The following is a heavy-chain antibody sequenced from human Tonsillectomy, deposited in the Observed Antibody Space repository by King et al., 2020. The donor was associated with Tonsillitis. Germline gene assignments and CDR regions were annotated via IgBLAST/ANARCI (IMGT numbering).Heavy chain of an antibody. D-gene: IGHD2-21*01. CDR1: GFTFTNNA. J-gene: IGHJ4*02. Sequence: QLQESGGDLVQPGGSLRLSCAASGFTFTNNAMTWVRQAPGKGLEWVSTISASGDLTKYADSVKGRFIISRDNSQKTLFLQMNSLRVEDTAIYYCAKVRSHWGQGVLVTVSP. CDR3: AKVRSH. CDR2: ISASGDLT. V-gene: IGHV3-23*01.